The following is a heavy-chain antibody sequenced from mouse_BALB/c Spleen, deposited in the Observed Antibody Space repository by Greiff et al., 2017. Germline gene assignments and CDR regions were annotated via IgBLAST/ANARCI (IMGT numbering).Heavy chain of an antibody. V-gene: IGHV1-7*01. D-gene: IGHD2-4*01. J-gene: IGHJ1*01. CDR2: INPSTGYT. Sequence: QVHVKQSGAELAKPGASVKMSCKASGYTFTSYWMHWVKQRPGQGLEWIGYINPSTGYTEYNQKFKDKATLTADKSSSTAYMQLSSLTSEDSAVYYCAKEGDYDYDRYFDVWGAGTTVTVSS. CDR3: AKEGDYDYDRYFDV. CDR1: GYTFTSYW.